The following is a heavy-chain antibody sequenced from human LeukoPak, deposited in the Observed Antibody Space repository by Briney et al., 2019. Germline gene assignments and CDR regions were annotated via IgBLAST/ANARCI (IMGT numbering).Heavy chain of an antibody. D-gene: IGHD3-22*01. Sequence: PRGSLRLSCAASGFTFSSYSMNWVRQAPGKGLEWDSSISSSSSYIYYADSVKGRFTISRDNAKNSLYLQMNSLRAEDTAVYYCARDRETTMIVVVITPPDVWGQGTTVTVSS. CDR3: ARDRETTMIVVVITPPDV. V-gene: IGHV3-21*01. CDR2: ISSSSSYI. J-gene: IGHJ6*02. CDR1: GFTFSSYS.